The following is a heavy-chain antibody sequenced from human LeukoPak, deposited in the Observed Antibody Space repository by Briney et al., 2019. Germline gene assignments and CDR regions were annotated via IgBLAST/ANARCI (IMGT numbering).Heavy chain of an antibody. CDR3: AKDIRRCSGGSCYSGLGYYYYYGMDV. D-gene: IGHD2-15*01. CDR2: ISWNSGSI. J-gene: IGHJ6*02. Sequence: GRSLRLSCAASGFTFDDYAMHWVRQAPGKGLEWVSGISWNSGSIDYADSVKGRFTISRDNAKNSLYLQMNSLRAEDTALYYCAKDIRRCSGGSCYSGLGYYYYYGMDVWGQGTTVTVSS. V-gene: IGHV3-9*01. CDR1: GFTFDDYA.